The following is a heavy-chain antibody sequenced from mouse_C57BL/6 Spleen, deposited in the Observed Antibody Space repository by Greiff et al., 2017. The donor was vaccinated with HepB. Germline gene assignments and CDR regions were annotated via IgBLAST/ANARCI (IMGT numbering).Heavy chain of an antibody. V-gene: IGHV3-6*01. Sequence: DVQLQESGPGLVKPSQSLSLPCSVTGYSITSGYYWNWIRQFPGNKLEWMGYISYDGSNNYNPSLKNRISITRDTSKNQFFLKLNSVTTEDTATYYCATVDDYEGAWFAYWGQGTLVTVSA. J-gene: IGHJ3*01. D-gene: IGHD2-4*01. CDR1: GYSITSGYY. CDR2: ISYDGSN. CDR3: ATVDDYEGAWFAY.